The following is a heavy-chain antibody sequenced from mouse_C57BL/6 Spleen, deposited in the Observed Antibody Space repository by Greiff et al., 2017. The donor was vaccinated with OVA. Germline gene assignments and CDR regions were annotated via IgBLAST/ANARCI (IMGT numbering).Heavy chain of an antibody. D-gene: IGHD2-5*01. Sequence: VQLQQSGAELVRPGASVTLSCKASGYTFTDYEMHWVKQTPVHGLEWIGAIDPETGGTAYNQKFKGKAILTADKSSSTAYMELRSLTSEYSAVYYCTRDYSNHGRYFDVWGTGTTVTVSS. V-gene: IGHV1-15*01. CDR1: GYTFTDYE. J-gene: IGHJ1*03. CDR2: IDPETGGT. CDR3: TRDYSNHGRYFDV.